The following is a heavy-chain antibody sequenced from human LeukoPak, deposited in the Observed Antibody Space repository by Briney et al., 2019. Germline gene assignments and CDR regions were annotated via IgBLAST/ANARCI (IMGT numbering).Heavy chain of an antibody. J-gene: IGHJ4*02. CDR3: ASNYCSSTSCFLLFDY. Sequence: SETLSLTCTVSGGSISSSSYYWGWIGQPPGKGLEWIGSIYYSGSTYYNPSLKSRVTISVDTSKNQFSLKLSSVTAADTAVYYCASNYCSSTSCFLLFDYWGQGTLVTVSS. D-gene: IGHD2-2*01. CDR2: IYYSGST. V-gene: IGHV4-39*07. CDR1: GGSISSSSYY.